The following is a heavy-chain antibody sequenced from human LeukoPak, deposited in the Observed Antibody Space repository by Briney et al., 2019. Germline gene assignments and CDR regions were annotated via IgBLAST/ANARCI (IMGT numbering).Heavy chain of an antibody. J-gene: IGHJ5*02. CDR1: GGSISSGNYY. Sequence: PSETLSLTCSVSGGSISSGNYYWGWIRQPPGKGLEWIGNIHSSGSAYYNPSLKSRVTISVDTSKNQFSLNLSSVTAADTAVYYCAHRRGGSSCLDPWGQGTLVTVSS. CDR2: IHSSGSA. CDR3: AHRRGGSSCLDP. V-gene: IGHV4-39*01. D-gene: IGHD6-13*01.